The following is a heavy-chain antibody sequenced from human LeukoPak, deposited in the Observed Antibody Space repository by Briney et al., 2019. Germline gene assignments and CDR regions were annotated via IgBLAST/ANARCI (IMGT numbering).Heavy chain of an antibody. CDR3: AKAEDRRTIFGVVIGNFDY. CDR1: GFTFSSYA. V-gene: IGHV3-23*01. J-gene: IGHJ4*02. D-gene: IGHD3-3*01. Sequence: GGSLRLSCAASGFTFSSYAMSWVRQAPGKGLEWVSAISGSGGSTYYADSVKGRFTISRDNSKNTLYLQMNSLRAEDTAVYYCAKAEDRRTIFGVVIGNFDYWGQGTLVTVSS. CDR2: ISGSGGST.